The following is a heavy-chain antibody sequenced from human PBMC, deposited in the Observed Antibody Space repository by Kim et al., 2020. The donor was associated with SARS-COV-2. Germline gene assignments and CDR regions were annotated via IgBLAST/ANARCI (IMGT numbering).Heavy chain of an antibody. V-gene: IGHV4-59*13. J-gene: IGHJ5*02. Sequence: SETLSLTCTVSGGSISSYYWSWIRQPPGKGLEWIGYIYYSGSTNYNPSLKSRVTISVDTSKNQFSLKLSSVTAADTAVYYCARDRNWFDPWGQGTLVTVSS. CDR2: IYYSGST. CDR1: GGSISSYY. CDR3: ARDRNWFDP.